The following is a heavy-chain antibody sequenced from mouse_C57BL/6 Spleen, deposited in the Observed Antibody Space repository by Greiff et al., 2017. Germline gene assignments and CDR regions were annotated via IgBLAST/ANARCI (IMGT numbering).Heavy chain of an antibody. D-gene: IGHD4-1*01. CDR1: GYTFTSYW. V-gene: IGHV1-52*01. Sequence: VKLKQPGAELVRPGSSVKLSCKASGYTFTSYWMHWVKQRPIQGLEWIGNIDPSDSETHYNQKFKDKATLTVDKSSSTAYMQLSSLTSEDSAVYYCAREGELGRYFDYWGQGTTLTVSS. J-gene: IGHJ2*01. CDR3: AREGELGRYFDY. CDR2: IDPSDSET.